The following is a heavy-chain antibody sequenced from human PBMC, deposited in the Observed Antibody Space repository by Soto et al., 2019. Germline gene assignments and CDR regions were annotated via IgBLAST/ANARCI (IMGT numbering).Heavy chain of an antibody. Sequence: EVQLAESGGGLAQPGGSLRLSCAASGFTLSGYAMDWVRQAPGKGLEYVSGISSNGVGTYYANSVQGRFTISRDNSKNTVYLQMGNLRPEDMAVYYCARRARPDFYYMDVWGKGTTVTVSS. V-gene: IGHV3-64*01. CDR1: GFTLSGYA. CDR2: ISSNGVGT. J-gene: IGHJ6*03. CDR3: ARRARPDFYYMDV. D-gene: IGHD6-6*01.